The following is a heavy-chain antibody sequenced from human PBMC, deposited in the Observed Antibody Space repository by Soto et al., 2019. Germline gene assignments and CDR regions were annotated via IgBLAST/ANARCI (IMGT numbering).Heavy chain of an antibody. CDR3: ARDPSGGGFSPGPCFAS. D-gene: IGHD2-15*01. V-gene: IGHV4-30-4*01. J-gene: IGHJ4*02. CDR2: ISYSGST. CDR1: GGSISNGDYY. Sequence: SETLSLTCTVSGGSISNGDYYWSWIRQPPGKGLESIGYISYSGSTYYNPSLKSRVIISVDTSKNQFSLKLSSVTAADTAVYYGARDPSGGGFSPGPCFASGGQEPLVTVSS.